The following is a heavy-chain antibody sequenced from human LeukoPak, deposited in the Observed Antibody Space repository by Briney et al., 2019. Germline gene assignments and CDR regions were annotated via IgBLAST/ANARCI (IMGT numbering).Heavy chain of an antibody. J-gene: IGHJ4*02. CDR1: GFTFDDYA. CDR2: ISWNSGSI. D-gene: IGHD5-24*01. CDR3: AKDGDGYNPPYFDY. Sequence: RSLRLSCAASGFTFDDYAMHWVRQAPGKGLEWVSGISWNSGSIGYADSVKGRFTISRDNAKNSLYLQMNSLRAEDTALYYCAKDGDGYNPPYFDYWGQGTLVTVSS. V-gene: IGHV3-9*01.